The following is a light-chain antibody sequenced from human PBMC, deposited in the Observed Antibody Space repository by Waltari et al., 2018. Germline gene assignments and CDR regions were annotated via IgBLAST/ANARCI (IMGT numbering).Light chain of an antibody. J-gene: IGLJ1*01. V-gene: IGLV2-14*01. Sequence: QSALTQPASVSGSPGQSITISCTGPTTDVGASNFVSWYQQHPGKVPKLILYDVGNRPSGISHRFSASKSGNTASLTISGLQEEDEGEYYCSSYTTSTTLLFGTGTRLTVL. CDR3: SSYTTSTTLL. CDR2: DVG. CDR1: TTDVGASNF.